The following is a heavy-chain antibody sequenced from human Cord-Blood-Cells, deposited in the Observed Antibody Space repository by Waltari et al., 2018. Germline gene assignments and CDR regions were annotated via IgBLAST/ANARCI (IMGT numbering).Heavy chain of an antibody. J-gene: IGHJ5*02. CDR2: IYTSGST. D-gene: IGHD6-13*01. Sequence: QVQLQESGPGLVKPSETLSLTCTVSGGSISSYYWSWSRQPAGQGLEWIGRIYTSGSTNYNPSLKRRFTMSVDTSKNQFALKLSSVTAADTAVYYCARGEGEISSSWYFDPWGQGTLVTVSS. CDR1: GGSISSYY. CDR3: ARGEGEISSSWYFDP. V-gene: IGHV4-4*07.